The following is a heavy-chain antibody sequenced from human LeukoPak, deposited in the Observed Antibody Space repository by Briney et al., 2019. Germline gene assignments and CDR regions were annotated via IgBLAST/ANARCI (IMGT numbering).Heavy chain of an antibody. CDR2: ISSRGSPV. D-gene: IGHD5-18*01. Sequence: GSLRLSCAASGFTLSSYSMNWVRQAPGKGLEWISYISSRGSPVFYADSVEGRFTISRDTVKNSLFLQMTGLSAEDTAVYYCASLGYSYGRDFDYWGQGTLVTVSS. CDR3: ASLGYSYGRDFDY. V-gene: IGHV3-48*01. CDR1: GFTLSSYS. J-gene: IGHJ4*02.